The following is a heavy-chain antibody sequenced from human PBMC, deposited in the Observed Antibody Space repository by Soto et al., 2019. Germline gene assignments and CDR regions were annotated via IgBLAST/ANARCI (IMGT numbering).Heavy chain of an antibody. CDR3: ARDRELRFPREFYYYGMDV. CDR2: ISSSGSTI. V-gene: IGHV3-48*03. J-gene: IGHJ6*02. Sequence: EVQLVESGGGLVQPGGSLRLSCAASGFTFSSYEMNWVRQAPGKGLEWVSYISSSGSTIYYADSVKGRFTISRDNAKNSLYLQMNSLRAEDTAVYYCARDRELRFPREFYYYGMDVWGQGTTVTVSS. CDR1: GFTFSSYE. D-gene: IGHD3-3*01.